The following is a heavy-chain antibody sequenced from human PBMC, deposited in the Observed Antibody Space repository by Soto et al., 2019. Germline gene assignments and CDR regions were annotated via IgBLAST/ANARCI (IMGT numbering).Heavy chain of an antibody. D-gene: IGHD3-3*01. V-gene: IGHV4-39*01. CDR2: IYYSGST. CDR1: GGSISSSGYF. Sequence: QLQLQESGPGLVKPSETLSLSCTVAGGSISSSGYFWGWIRQPPGKGLEWIGSIYYSGSTYYNPSLRSRVTISVDTSKNQLYLKVSAVTAEDTAVYYCARQREAIFGVVTWFDPWGQGSLVTVSS. J-gene: IGHJ5*02. CDR3: ARQREAIFGVVTWFDP.